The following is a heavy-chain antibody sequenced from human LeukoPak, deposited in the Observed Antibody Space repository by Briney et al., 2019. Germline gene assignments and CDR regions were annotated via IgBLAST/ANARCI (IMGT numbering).Heavy chain of an antibody. D-gene: IGHD2-8*01. J-gene: IGHJ4*02. CDR1: GFTFSSYG. V-gene: IGHV3-23*01. CDR3: AKWARYCTNGVCYYFDY. CDR2: ISGSGGST. Sequence: PGGSLRLSCAASGFTFSSYGMSWVRQAPGKGLEWVSGISGSGGSTYYADSVKGRFTISRDNSKNTLYLQMNSLRAEDTAVYYCAKWARYCTNGVCYYFDYWGQGTLVTVSS.